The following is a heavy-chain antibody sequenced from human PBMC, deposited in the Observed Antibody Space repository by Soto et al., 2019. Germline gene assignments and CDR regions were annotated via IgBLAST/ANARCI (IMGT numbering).Heavy chain of an antibody. CDR3: TRVALGSSWYLDY. CDR1: GGSISSYY. J-gene: IGHJ4*02. D-gene: IGHD6-13*01. V-gene: IGHV4-59*01. Sequence: QVQLQESGPGLVKPSETLSLTCTVSGGSISSYYWSWIRQPPGKGLEWIGYIYYSGSTNYNPSLKSRVTLSVDTSKHQFSLKLSSVTAADTAVYYCTRVALGSSWYLDYWGQGTLVTVSS. CDR2: IYYSGST.